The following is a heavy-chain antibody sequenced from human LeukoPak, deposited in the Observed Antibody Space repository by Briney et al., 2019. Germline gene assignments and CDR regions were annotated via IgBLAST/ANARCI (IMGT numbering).Heavy chain of an antibody. CDR3: AKTTAGYSSGRYPGWPIDY. CDR1: GFTFRSYA. CDR2: ISGSGGDT. D-gene: IGHD6-19*01. J-gene: IGHJ4*02. V-gene: IGHV3-23*01. Sequence: GGSLRLSCEASGFTFRSYAFYWVRQAPGKGLEGFSGISGSGGDTYFADSVKGRFTISRDNSKNTVFLQMDSLRAEDTAVYYCAKTTAGYSSGRYPGWPIDYWGQGTLVTVSS.